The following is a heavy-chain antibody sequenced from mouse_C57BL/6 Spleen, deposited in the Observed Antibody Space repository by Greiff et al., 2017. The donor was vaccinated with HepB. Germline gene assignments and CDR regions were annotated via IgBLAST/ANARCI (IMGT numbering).Heavy chain of an antibody. CDR3: ARVTTVVAEDWYFDV. Sequence: VQLQQSGSELRSPGSSVKLSCKDFDSEVFPIAYMSWVRQKPGHGFEWIGGILPSIGRTIYGEKFEDKATLDADTLSNTAYLELNSLTSEDSAIYYCARVTTVVAEDWYFDVWGTGTTVTVSS. CDR2: ILPSIGRT. V-gene: IGHV15-2*01. J-gene: IGHJ1*03. CDR1: DSEVFPIAY. D-gene: IGHD1-1*01.